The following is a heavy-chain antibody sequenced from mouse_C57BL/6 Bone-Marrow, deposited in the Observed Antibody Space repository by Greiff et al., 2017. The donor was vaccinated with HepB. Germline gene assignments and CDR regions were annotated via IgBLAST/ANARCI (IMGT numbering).Heavy chain of an antibody. J-gene: IGHJ2*01. V-gene: IGHV1-42*01. CDR2: INPSTGGT. CDR1: GTSFPGYY. CDR3: ARSFTTVVATNFDY. Sequence: EVQLQQSGPELVKPGASVKISCKASGTSFPGYYMNWVKQSPEKSLEWIGEINPSTGGTTYNQKFKAKATLTVDKSSSTAYMQLKSLTSEDSAVYYCARSFTTVVATNFDYWGQGTTLTVSS. D-gene: IGHD1-1*01.